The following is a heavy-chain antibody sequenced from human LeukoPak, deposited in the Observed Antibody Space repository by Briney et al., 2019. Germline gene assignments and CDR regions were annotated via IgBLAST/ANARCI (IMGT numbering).Heavy chain of an antibody. CDR1: GGSFSGYY. Sequence: SETLSPTCAVYGGSFSGYYWSWIRQPPGKGLEWIGEINHSGSTNYNPSLKSRVTISVDTSKNQFSLKLSSVTAADTAVYYCVRAVGPVGGYDSPWGQGTLVTVSS. J-gene: IGHJ5*02. CDR3: VRAVGPVGGYDSP. CDR2: INHSGST. D-gene: IGHD5-12*01. V-gene: IGHV4-34*01.